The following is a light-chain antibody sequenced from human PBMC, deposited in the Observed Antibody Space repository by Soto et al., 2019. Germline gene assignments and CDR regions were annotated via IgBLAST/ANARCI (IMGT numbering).Light chain of an antibody. CDR3: QKRSNWPPVYT. CDR2: DAS. Sequence: EIVLTQSPATLSLSPGERATLSCRASQRVSSYLAWYQQKPGQAPRLLIYDASNRATGIPARFSGSGSGTDFTLTISSLEPEDVAVYYCQKRSNWPPVYTFGQGTKREIK. CDR1: QRVSSY. J-gene: IGKJ2*01. V-gene: IGKV3-11*01.